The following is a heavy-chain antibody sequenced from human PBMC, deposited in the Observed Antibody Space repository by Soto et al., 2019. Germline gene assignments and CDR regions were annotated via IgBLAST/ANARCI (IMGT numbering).Heavy chain of an antibody. Sequence: QVQLQESGPGLVKPSETLSLTCTVSGGSIIRYYWSWIRQPPGKGLEWIGYIYYSGSTNYNPSLKSRVSIAVDTSKNQFSLKLSSVTAADTAVYYCARDLRLDYWGQGTLVTVSS. CDR3: ARDLRLDY. J-gene: IGHJ4*02. D-gene: IGHD4-17*01. V-gene: IGHV4-59*01. CDR1: GGSIIRYY. CDR2: IYYSGST.